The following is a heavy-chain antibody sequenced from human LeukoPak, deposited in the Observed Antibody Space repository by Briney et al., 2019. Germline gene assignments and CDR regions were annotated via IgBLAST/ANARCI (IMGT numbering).Heavy chain of an antibody. CDR2: IDGVGSDT. V-gene: IGHV3-74*01. CDR1: GFTFSTYW. CDR3: VRGLDSYSYAYGLY. J-gene: IGHJ4*02. Sequence: GGSLRLSCAASGFTFSTYWMHWVRQAPGKGLVWVSRIDGVGSDTNFADSVKGRFTISRDNAKNTVSLQMNSPRVEGTAVYYCVRGLDSYSYAYGLYWGQGTLVTVSS. D-gene: IGHD5-18*01.